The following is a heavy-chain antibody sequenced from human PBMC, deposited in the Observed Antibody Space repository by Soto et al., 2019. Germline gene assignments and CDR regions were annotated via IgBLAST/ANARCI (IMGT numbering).Heavy chain of an antibody. CDR1: GYSFTSYW. CDR2: IDPSDSYT. J-gene: IGHJ6*02. V-gene: IGHV5-10-1*01. CDR3: ARTSMQSRGYSYGHGGMDV. D-gene: IGHD5-18*01. Sequence: EVQLVQSGAEVKKPGESLRISCKGSGYSFTSYWIDWVRQMPGKGLEWMGRIDPSDSYTNYSPSFQGHVTISADKSISPAYLQWSSLKASATAMYYCARTSMQSRGYSYGHGGMDVWGQGTTVTVSS.